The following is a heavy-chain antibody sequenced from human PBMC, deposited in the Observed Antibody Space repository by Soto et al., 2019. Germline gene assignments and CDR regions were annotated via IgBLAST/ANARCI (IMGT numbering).Heavy chain of an antibody. CDR3: ARQSTVTGNYYFDS. J-gene: IGHJ4*02. Sequence: QVQLQESGPGLVKPSQTLSLTCPVSGASISSRGFYWTWIRQLPGKGLEWIGYISYSGSTNYSPSLKSRLNISIDTSDNHFSVKLTSVTAADTAVYYCARQSTVTGNYYFDSWGQGTLVTVAT. CDR2: ISYSGST. CDR1: GASISSRGFY. V-gene: IGHV4-31*03. D-gene: IGHD4-17*01.